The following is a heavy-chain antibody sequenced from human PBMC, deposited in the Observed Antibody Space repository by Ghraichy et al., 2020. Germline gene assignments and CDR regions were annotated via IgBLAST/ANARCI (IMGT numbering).Heavy chain of an antibody. CDR3: ARDKAEAATFFDR. CDR2: IKPDGSEK. J-gene: IGHJ4*02. V-gene: IGHV3-7*04. CDR1: GFTFSTYW. Sequence: GGSLRLSCAASGFTFSTYWMSWVRQAPGKGLEWVANIKPDGSEKYYVDSVNGRFTISRDNAKNSLYLELNSLRADDMAVYYCARDKAEAATFFDRWGQGTLVTVSS. D-gene: IGHD6-19*01.